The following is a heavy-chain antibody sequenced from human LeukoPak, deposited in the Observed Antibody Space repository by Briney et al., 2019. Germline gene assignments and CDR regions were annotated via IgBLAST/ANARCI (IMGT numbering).Heavy chain of an antibody. V-gene: IGHV4-30-4*08. CDR2: IYYSGST. D-gene: IGHD2-15*01. J-gene: IGHJ5*02. CDR1: GGSISSGDYY. Sequence: SETLSLTCTVSGGSISSGDYYWSWIRQPPGKGLEWIGYIYYSGSTYYNPSLKSRVTISVDTSKNQFSLKLSSVTAADTAVYYCARTALGGWFDPWGQGTLVTVSS. CDR3: ARTALGGWFDP.